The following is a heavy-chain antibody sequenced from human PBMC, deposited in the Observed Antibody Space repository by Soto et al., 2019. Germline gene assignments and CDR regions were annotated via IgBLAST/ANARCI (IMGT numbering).Heavy chain of an antibody. D-gene: IGHD1-7*01. J-gene: IGHJ6*03. CDR1: GDGVSSNSAA. CDR3: AGTSSLQWYYMDV. V-gene: IGHV6-1*01. Sequence: SQTLSLTCVISGDGVSSNSAAWNWIRQSPSRGLEWLGRTYYRSRWYNDYAVSVRSRITVNADTSKNQFSLHLNSVTPEDTAVNYCAGTSSLQWYYMDVWDKGTTVTVSS. CDR2: TYYRSRWYN.